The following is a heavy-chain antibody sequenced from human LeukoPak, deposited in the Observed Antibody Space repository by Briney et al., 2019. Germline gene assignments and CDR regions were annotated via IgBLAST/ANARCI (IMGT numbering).Heavy chain of an antibody. CDR3: ARDSALDYEDAFDI. D-gene: IGHD4-17*01. Sequence: PSETLSLTCTVSGGSISSYYWSWIRQPPGKGLEWIGYIYYSGSTNYNPSLKSRVTISVDTSKNQFSLKLSSVTAADTAVYYCARDSALDYEDAFDIWGQGTMVTVSS. V-gene: IGHV4-59*01. J-gene: IGHJ3*02. CDR1: GGSISSYY. CDR2: IYYSGST.